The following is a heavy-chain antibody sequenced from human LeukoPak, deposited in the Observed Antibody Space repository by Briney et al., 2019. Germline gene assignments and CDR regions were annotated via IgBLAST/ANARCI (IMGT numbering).Heavy chain of an antibody. D-gene: IGHD4-17*01. CDR1: GYTFTSYD. CDR3: ARGIGYGDYRGYYYYYYYMDV. Sequence: GASVKVSCKASGYTFTSYDINWVRQATGQGLEWMGWMNPNSGNTGYAQKFQGRVTMTRNTSISTAYMELSSLRSEDTAVYYCARGIGYGDYRGYYYYYYYMDVWGKGTTVTVSS. V-gene: IGHV1-8*01. J-gene: IGHJ6*03. CDR2: MNPNSGNT.